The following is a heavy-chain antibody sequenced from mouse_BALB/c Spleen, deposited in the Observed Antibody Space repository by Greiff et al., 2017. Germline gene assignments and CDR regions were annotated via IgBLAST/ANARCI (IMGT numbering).Heavy chain of an antibody. J-gene: IGHJ4*01. CDR3: ARGKYGNYDAMDY. V-gene: IGHV2-9*02. D-gene: IGHD2-10*02. CDR2: IWAGGST. CDR1: GFSLTSYG. Sequence: VQLVESGPGLVAPSQSLSITCTVSGFSLTSYGVHWVRQPPGKGLEWLGVIWAGGSTNYNSALMSRLSISKDNSKSQVFLKMNSLQTDDTAMYYCARGKYGNYDAMDYWGQGTSVTVSS.